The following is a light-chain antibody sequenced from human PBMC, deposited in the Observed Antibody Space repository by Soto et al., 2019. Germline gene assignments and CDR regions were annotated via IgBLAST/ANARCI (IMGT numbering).Light chain of an antibody. V-gene: IGKV2-30*01. CDR2: QVS. CDR3: TQGTYWPLT. CDR1: QSLVYSDGNTY. Sequence: DVVMTQSPLSLPVTLGQPASISCRSSQSLVYSDGNTYLNWFHQRPGQSPRRLIYQVSNRDSGVPDRFSGSGSGTDFTLKISRMEAEDVGVYYCTQGTYWPLTFGGGTKVEIK. J-gene: IGKJ4*01.